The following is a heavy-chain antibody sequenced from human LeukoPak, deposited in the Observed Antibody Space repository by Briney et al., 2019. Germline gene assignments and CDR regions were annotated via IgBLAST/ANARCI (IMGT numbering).Heavy chain of an antibody. CDR3: AKTAIAYCGGDCYPDY. D-gene: IGHD2-21*02. J-gene: IGHJ4*02. Sequence: GGSLRLSCAASGFTFSSYAMSWVRQAPGKGLEWVSAISGSGGSTYYAGSVKGRFTISRDNSKNTLYLQMNSLRAEDTAVYYCAKTAIAYCGGDCYPDYWGQGTLVTVSS. CDR1: GFTFSSYA. V-gene: IGHV3-23*01. CDR2: ISGSGGST.